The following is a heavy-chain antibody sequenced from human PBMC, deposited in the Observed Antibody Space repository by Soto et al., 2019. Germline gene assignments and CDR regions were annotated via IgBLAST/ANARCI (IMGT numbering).Heavy chain of an antibody. Sequence: SETLSLTCTVSGDSISSSYWNWIRQAPGKGLEWIGYTDDSGSTNYNPSLKSRVNLSVDMSKNQFSLKLSSVTAADTAMYYCARGVLEWLLRDSYYYYMDVWGKGTTVTVSS. V-gene: IGHV4-59*01. J-gene: IGHJ6*03. CDR1: GDSISSSY. CDR3: ARGVLEWLLRDSYYYYMDV. CDR2: TDDSGST. D-gene: IGHD3-3*01.